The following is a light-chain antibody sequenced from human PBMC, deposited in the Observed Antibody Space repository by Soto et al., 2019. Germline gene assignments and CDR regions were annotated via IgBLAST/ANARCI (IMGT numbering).Light chain of an antibody. J-gene: IGKJ2*01. CDR1: HTITNA. V-gene: IGKV1-5*01. CDR2: DAS. CDR3: QQYKIFPAT. Sequence: DVQMTQSPSTLSASVGDRVTLACRASHTITNALAWYQRKPGKAPKLLIFDASRLEEGVPSRFSGSGSGTEFTLTISSLQPDDFATYICQQYKIFPATFGQGTKLDI.